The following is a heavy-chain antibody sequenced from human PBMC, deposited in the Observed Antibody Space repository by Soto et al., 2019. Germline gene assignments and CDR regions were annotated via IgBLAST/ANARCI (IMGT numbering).Heavy chain of an antibody. CDR3: AKWNGYGDH. Sequence: EVQLLESGGGLVQPGGSLRLSCAVSGFSFSTYGVTWVRQAPGKGLEWVSGVSGGSGTTHYADSVKGRFTITGDTSKNTAYLQMNSLRVEDTAVYYCAKWNGYGDHWGQGALVTVSS. CDR1: GFSFSTYG. J-gene: IGHJ4*02. V-gene: IGHV3-23*01. D-gene: IGHD1-1*01. CDR2: VSGGSGTT.